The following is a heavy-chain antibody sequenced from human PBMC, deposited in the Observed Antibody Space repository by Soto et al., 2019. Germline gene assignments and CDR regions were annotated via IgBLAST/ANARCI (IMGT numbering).Heavy chain of an antibody. CDR2: IYYSVST. D-gene: IGHD3-3*01. CDR3: ARVIRRDDFWSGYTYNWFER. V-gene: IGHV4-59*01. J-gene: IGHJ5*02. Sequence: SETLSLTCTVSGGSISSYYWSWIRQPPGKGLEWIGYIYYSVSTNYTPSLKSRVTISVDTSKNQFSLKLSSVTAADTAVYYCARVIRRDDFWSGYTYNWFERWGKGNLVTVSA. CDR1: GGSISSYY.